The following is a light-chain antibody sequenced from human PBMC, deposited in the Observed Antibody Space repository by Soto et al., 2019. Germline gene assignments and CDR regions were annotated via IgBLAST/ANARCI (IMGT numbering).Light chain of an antibody. V-gene: IGKV3-11*01. CDR1: QSVSSY. J-gene: IGKJ3*01. Sequence: EIVLTQSPATLSLSPGERATLSCRASQSVSSYLAWYQQKPGQAPRLLIYDASNRATGIPARFSGSGSGTDFTLTISSLEPEDFEVYYCQQRSNPGITFGPGTKVDIK. CDR3: QQRSNPGIT. CDR2: DAS.